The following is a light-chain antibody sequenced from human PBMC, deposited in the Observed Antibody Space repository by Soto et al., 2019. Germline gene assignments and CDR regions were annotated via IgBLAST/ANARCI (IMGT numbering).Light chain of an antibody. CDR3: ATWDVSLRGPV. CDR1: SSNIGRNS. Sequence: QSVLTQPPSASGTPGQRVTISCSGSSSNIGRNSVNWYQQLPGTAPKLLMYGNDQRPSGVPDRFSGSKSGTSASLAISGLHSEDEAEYYCATWDVSLRGPVFGGGTQLTVL. CDR2: GND. V-gene: IGLV1-44*01. J-gene: IGLJ7*01.